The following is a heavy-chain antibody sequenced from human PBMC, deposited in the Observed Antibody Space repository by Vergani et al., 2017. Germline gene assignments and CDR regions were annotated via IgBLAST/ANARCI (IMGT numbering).Heavy chain of an antibody. CDR1: GYTLTDYY. D-gene: IGHD2-15*01. Sequence: QVQLVQSGAEVKKPGASVKVSCKASGYTLTDYYIHWVRQAPGQGLEWMGWINPKSGGTNYAQKFQGRVTMTRATSISTADMELSSLRSDDTAVYYCARASSXMVGANFYYYYMDVWGTGTTVTVSS. CDR2: INPKSGGT. CDR3: ARASSXMVGANFYYYYMDV. J-gene: IGHJ6*03. V-gene: IGHV1-2*02.